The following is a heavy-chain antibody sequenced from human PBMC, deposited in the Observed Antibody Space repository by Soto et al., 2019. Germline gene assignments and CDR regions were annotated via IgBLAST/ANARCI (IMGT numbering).Heavy chain of an antibody. CDR3: ARGKTYDFWSGLNWFDP. CDR1: GGSFSGDY. J-gene: IGHJ5*02. D-gene: IGHD3-3*01. CDR2: INHSGST. Sequence: PSETLSLTCAVYGGSFSGDYWSWIRQPPGKGLEWIGEINHSGSTNYNPSLKSRVTISVDTSKNQFSLKLSSVTAADTAVYYCARGKTYDFWSGLNWFDPWGQGTLVTVSS. V-gene: IGHV4-34*01.